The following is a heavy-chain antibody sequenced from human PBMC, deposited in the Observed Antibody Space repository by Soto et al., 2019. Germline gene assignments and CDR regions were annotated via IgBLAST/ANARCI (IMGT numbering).Heavy chain of an antibody. CDR2: MKPNSGNT. CDR1: GYSFTSYD. V-gene: IGHV1-8*01. J-gene: IGHJ5*02. D-gene: IGHD1-26*01. CDR3: AREARVGLVS. Sequence: QVQLVQSGAEVKKPGASVKVSCKASGYSFTSYDINWVRQATGQGLEWMGWMKPNSGNTGYAQKFQGRVNMSRNTSTSTAYMELSSMRSEETAVYYGAREARVGLVSWGQGNLVTVSS.